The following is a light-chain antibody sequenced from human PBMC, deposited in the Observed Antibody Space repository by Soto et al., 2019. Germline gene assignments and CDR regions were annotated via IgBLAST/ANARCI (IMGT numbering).Light chain of an antibody. V-gene: IGLV2-23*02. CDR1: SSDVGSYNL. CDR2: EVS. CDR3: CSYAGGRTYV. Sequence: QSALTQPASVSGSLGQSITISCTGTSSDVGSYNLVSWYQQHPGKAPKVMIYEVSKRPSGVSNRFSGSKSGNTASLTISGLKSEDEADYYCCSYAGGRTYVFGTGTKVTV. J-gene: IGLJ1*01.